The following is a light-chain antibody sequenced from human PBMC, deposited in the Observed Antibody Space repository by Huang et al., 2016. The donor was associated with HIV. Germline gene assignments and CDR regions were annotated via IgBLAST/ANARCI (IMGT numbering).Light chain of an antibody. J-gene: IGKJ5*01. CDR3: QQRKYWPPIT. CDR1: QSVNSY. Sequence: DTVLTQSPATLSLSPGERATLSCRASQSVNSYLAWYQQKPGQTPRLLIYDASNRATGIPARFSGSGSVTDFTLTISSLEPEDFAVYYCQQRKYWPPITFGQGTRLEIK. CDR2: DAS. V-gene: IGKV3-11*01.